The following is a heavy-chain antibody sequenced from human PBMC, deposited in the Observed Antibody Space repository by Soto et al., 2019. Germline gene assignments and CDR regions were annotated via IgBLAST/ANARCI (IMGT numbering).Heavy chain of an antibody. D-gene: IGHD3-22*01. CDR2: ISSSSSTI. Sequence: GSLRLSCAASGFTFSSYSMNWVRQETGKGLEWVSYISSSSSTIYYADSVKGRFTISRDNAKNSLYLQMNSLRDEDTAVYYCARDSYDSSGYYRILDYWGRGTLVTVSS. J-gene: IGHJ4*02. CDR3: ARDSYDSSGYYRILDY. CDR1: GFTFSSYS. V-gene: IGHV3-48*02.